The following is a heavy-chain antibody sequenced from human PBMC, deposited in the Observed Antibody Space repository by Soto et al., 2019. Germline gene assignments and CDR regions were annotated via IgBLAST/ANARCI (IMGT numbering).Heavy chain of an antibody. D-gene: IGHD3-16*01. CDR3: ARGGDRFDGMDV. CDR2: ISTAGDT. J-gene: IGHJ6*02. Sequence: EVQLVESGGGLVQPGGSLRLSCAASGFGFNGYDMHWVRQAPGKNLEWVAAISTAGDTYYLGSVKGRFTISREDAKNSLALQMNSRRVGDKAVYYCARGGDRFDGMDVWGQGTTVTVSS. CDR1: GFGFNGYD. V-gene: IGHV3-13*01.